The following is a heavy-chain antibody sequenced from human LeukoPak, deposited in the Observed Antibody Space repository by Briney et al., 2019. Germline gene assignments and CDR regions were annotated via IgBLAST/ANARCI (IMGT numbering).Heavy chain of an antibody. CDR1: GYGFTTYW. J-gene: IGHJ5*02. D-gene: IGHD6-19*01. CDR2: IYPGDSDT. Sequence: GESLKISCKIGGYGFTTYWIGWVRLMPGKGLEWMGIIYPGDSDTRYSPSFQGQVTISADKSISTAYLQWSSLKASDTAMYYCARLYSSGYWFDPWGQGTLVTVSS. V-gene: IGHV5-51*01. CDR3: ARLYSSGYWFDP.